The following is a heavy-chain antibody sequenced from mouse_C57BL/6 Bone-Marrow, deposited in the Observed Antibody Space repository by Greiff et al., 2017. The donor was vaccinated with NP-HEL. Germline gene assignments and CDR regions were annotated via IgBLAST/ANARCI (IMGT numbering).Heavy chain of an antibody. Sequence: QVQLQQPGAELVKPGASVKMSCKASGYTFTSYWITWVKQRPGQGLEWIGDIYPGSGSTNYNEKFKSKATLTVDTSSSTAYMQLSSLTSEDSAVYYCARRGLRPRRDYFDYWGQGTTLTVSS. J-gene: IGHJ2*01. D-gene: IGHD3-2*02. CDR2: IYPGSGST. V-gene: IGHV1-55*01. CDR1: GYTFTSYW. CDR3: ARRGLRPRRDYFDY.